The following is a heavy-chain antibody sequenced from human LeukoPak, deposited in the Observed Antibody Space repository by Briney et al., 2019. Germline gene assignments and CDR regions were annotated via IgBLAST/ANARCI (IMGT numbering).Heavy chain of an antibody. CDR1: GGSISSYY. D-gene: IGHD6-13*01. Sequence: PSETLSLTCTVSGGSISSYYWSWIRQPPGKGLEWIGYIYYSGSTNYNPSLKSRVTISVDTSKNQFSLKLSSVTAADTAVYYCARGSAAAGTYEIDYWGQGTRVTVSS. CDR3: ARGSAAAGTYEIDY. V-gene: IGHV4-59*01. J-gene: IGHJ4*02. CDR2: IYYSGST.